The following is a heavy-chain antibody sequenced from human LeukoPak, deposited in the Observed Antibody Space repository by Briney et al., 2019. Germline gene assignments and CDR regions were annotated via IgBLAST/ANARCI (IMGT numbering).Heavy chain of an antibody. CDR3: ARDAIQGRLTSDY. Sequence: ASVKVSCKASGYIFTTYGISWVRQAPGQGLEWMGWVSGYNDNTKYAQKLQGRVTMTTDTSTSTAYMELRSLRSDDTAVYYCARDAIQGRLTSDYWGQGTPVTVSS. V-gene: IGHV1-18*01. CDR2: VSGYNDNT. D-gene: IGHD3-3*01. J-gene: IGHJ4*02. CDR1: GYIFTTYG.